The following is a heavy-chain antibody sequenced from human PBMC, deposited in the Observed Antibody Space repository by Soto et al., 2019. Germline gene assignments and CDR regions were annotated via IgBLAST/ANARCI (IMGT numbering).Heavy chain of an antibody. Sequence: QVQLVQSGAEVKKPGSSVKVSCKASGGTFSSYAISWVRQAPGQGLEWMGGIIPIFGTANYAQKFQGRVTITADKSTSTAYMELSSLRSEDTAVYYCARKHITGYYYDSSDRRWSADAFDIWGQGTMVTVSS. D-gene: IGHD3-22*01. CDR1: GGTFSSYA. CDR3: ARKHITGYYYDSSDRRWSADAFDI. V-gene: IGHV1-69*06. J-gene: IGHJ3*02. CDR2: IIPIFGTA.